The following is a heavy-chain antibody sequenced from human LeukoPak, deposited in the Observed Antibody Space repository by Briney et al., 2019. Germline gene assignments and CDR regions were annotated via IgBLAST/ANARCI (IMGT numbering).Heavy chain of an antibody. D-gene: IGHD6-6*01. CDR1: GFTFSSYG. J-gene: IGHJ6*02. Sequence: PGGSLRLSCAASGFTFSSYGMHRVRQAPGKGLEWVAVISYDGSNKYYADSVKGRFTISRDNSKNTLYLQMNSLRAEDTAVYYCAKEYSSSSYYYYGMDVWGQGTTVTVSS. CDR2: ISYDGSNK. V-gene: IGHV3-30*18. CDR3: AKEYSSSSYYYYGMDV.